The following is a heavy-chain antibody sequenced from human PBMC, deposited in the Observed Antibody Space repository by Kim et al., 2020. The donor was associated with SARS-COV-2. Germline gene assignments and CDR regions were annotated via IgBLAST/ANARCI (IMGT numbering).Heavy chain of an antibody. Sequence: GGSLRLSCAVSGFTFDTNAMSWVRQAPGRGLEWVSSISGSGTHKYYADSVKGRFTSSRDNSKNTVYLQMNSLRAEDTALYYCAKDIHDSGCLLPYYFDYWGQGTLLTVSS. J-gene: IGHJ4*02. V-gene: IGHV3-23*01. CDR2: ISGSGTHK. D-gene: IGHD3-10*01. CDR3: AKDIHDSGCLLPYYFDY. CDR1: GFTFDTNA.